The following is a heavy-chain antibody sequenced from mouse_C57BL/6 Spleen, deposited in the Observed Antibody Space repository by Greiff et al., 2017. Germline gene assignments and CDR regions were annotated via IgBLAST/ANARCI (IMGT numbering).Heavy chain of an antibody. V-gene: IGHV1-72*01. CDR2: IDPHSGGT. Sequence: QVQLQQPGAELVKPGASVKLSCKASGYTFTSYWMHWVKQRPGRGLEWIGRIDPHSGGTKYNEKFKGKATLTVDKPSSTAYMQLSSLTSEDSAVYYCARWDDYDWFAYWGQGTLVTVSA. J-gene: IGHJ3*01. D-gene: IGHD2-4*01. CDR3: ARWDDYDWFAY. CDR1: GYTFTSYW.